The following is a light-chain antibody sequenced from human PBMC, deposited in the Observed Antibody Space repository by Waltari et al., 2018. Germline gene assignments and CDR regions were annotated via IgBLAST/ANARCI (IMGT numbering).Light chain of an antibody. J-gene: IGLJ2*01. Sequence: SALTQPASVSASPGQSITISCTGSSSDVGSYDLVAWYQQHPGKAPHLLIYEVGKRPYGVFFRLSASKSGNAASLTSSGLQAEDEAHYFCSSYTYGGPWVFGGGTILTVL. CDR3: SSYTYGGPWV. V-gene: IGLV2-23*02. CDR1: SSDVGSYDL. CDR2: EVG.